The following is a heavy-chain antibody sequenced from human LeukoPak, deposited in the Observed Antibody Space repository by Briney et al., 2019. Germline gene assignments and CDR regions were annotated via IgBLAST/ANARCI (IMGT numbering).Heavy chain of an antibody. V-gene: IGHV3-21*01. CDR2: ISSSSSYI. Sequence: PGGSLRLSCAASGFTFSSYSMNWVRQAPGKGLEWVSSISSSSSYIYYADSVKGRFTISRDNAKNSLCLQMNSLRAEDTAVYYCARVTYYYDSSGFGTFDYWGQGTLVTVSS. D-gene: IGHD3-22*01. CDR1: GFTFSSYS. J-gene: IGHJ4*02. CDR3: ARVTYYYDSSGFGTFDY.